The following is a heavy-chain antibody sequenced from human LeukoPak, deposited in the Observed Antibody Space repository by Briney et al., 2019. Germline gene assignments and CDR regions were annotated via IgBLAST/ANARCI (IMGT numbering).Heavy chain of an antibody. Sequence: PGGSLRLSCAASGFTFSSYAMSWVRQAPGKGLEWVSALSGGGGSTYYADSVKGRFTILRDNSKNTLYLQMNSLRAEDTAVYYCAKDHLGRYCSSTSCQRNYFDYWGQGTLVTVSS. CDR3: AKDHLGRYCSSTSCQRNYFDY. D-gene: IGHD2-2*01. CDR2: LSGGGGST. CDR1: GFTFSSYA. V-gene: IGHV3-23*01. J-gene: IGHJ4*02.